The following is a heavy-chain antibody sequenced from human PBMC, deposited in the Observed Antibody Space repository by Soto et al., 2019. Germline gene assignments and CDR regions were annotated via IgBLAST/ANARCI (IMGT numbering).Heavy chain of an antibody. J-gene: IGHJ4*02. CDR3: AKQGIEVAGTDYFGY. D-gene: IGHD6-19*01. V-gene: IGHV3-30*18. Sequence: QVQLVESGGGVVQPGKSLRLSCAAAGFIFRSYGVHWVRQAPGKGLEWVAVISHDGSNAYYADAVNGRFTISRDNAKNTVYLQMNSLRAEDTAVYYCAKQGIEVAGTDYFGYWGQGALVTVAS. CDR1: GFIFRSYG. CDR2: ISHDGSNA.